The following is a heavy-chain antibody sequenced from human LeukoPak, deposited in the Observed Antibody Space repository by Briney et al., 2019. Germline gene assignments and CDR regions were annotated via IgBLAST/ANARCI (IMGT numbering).Heavy chain of an antibody. J-gene: IGHJ4*02. D-gene: IGHD5/OR15-5a*01. Sequence: GGSLRLSCAASGFTFSSYGMHWVRQAPGKGLEWVAVIWYDGGNKYYAGSVKGRFTISRDNSKNTLYLQMSSLRAEDTAVYYCARDRIYHYFDYWGQGTLVTVSS. CDR3: ARDRIYHYFDY. V-gene: IGHV3-33*01. CDR1: GFTFSSYG. CDR2: IWYDGGNK.